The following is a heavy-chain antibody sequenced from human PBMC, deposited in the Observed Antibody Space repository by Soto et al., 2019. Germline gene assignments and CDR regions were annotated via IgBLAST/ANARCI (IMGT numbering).Heavy chain of an antibody. J-gene: IGHJ1*01. CDR1: GVTFSSSA. D-gene: IGHD3-22*01. V-gene: IGHV1-69*13. CDR3: ARDRYYDSSGREYYQH. Sequence: VKVCCNASGVTFSSSAISWVRQAHGQGLECMGMIIPIFGTANYAQKFQGRVTMTADESTSTAYMELSSLRSEDTAVYYCARDRYYDSSGREYYQHWGQGTLGTVSS. CDR2: IIPIFGTA.